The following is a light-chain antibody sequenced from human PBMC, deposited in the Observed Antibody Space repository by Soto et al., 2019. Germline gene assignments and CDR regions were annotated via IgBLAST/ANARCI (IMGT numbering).Light chain of an antibody. CDR2: EVS. CDR1: SSDVGGYNY. Sequence: QSALTQPASVSGSPGQSITISCTGTSSDVGGYNYVSWYQQHPGKAPKLMIYEVSNRPSGVSNRFSGSKSGNTASLTISGLQAEDEADYYCSSYTSSSGGVFGTGTKVTV. CDR3: SSYTSSSGGV. V-gene: IGLV2-14*01. J-gene: IGLJ1*01.